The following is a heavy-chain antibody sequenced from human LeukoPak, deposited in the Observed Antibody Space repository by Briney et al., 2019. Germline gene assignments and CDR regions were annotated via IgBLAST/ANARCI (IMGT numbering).Heavy chain of an antibody. J-gene: IGHJ6*02. CDR1: GFTFSSYA. CDR2: ISYDGSNK. Sequence: GGSLRLSCAASGFTFSSYAMHWVRQAPGKGLEWVALISYDGSNKYYADSVKGRFTISRDNSKNTLYLQMNSLRAEDTAVYYCARVQSAYYYYYGMDVWGQGTTVTVSS. CDR3: ARVQSAYYYYYGMDV. V-gene: IGHV3-30-3*01.